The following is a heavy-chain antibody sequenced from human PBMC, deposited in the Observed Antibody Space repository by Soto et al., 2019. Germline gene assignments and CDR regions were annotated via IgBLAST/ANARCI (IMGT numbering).Heavy chain of an antibody. Sequence: SETLSLTCTVSGGSISSYYWSWIRQPPGKGLEWILYIYYSGSTNYNPSLKSRVTISVDTSKNQFSLKLSSVTAADTAVYYCARVPLDFWTGYSFHXWGQVTLVTVSX. CDR2: IYYSGST. CDR3: ARVPLDFWTGYSFHX. D-gene: IGHD3-3*01. V-gene: IGHV4-59*01. CDR1: GGSISSYY. J-gene: IGHJ4*02.